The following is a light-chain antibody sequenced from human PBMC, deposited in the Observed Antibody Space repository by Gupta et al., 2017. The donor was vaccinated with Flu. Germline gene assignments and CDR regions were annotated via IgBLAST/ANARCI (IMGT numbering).Light chain of an antibody. J-gene: IGKJ3*01. Sequence: IVVTPSADSLVVSLGETAAINCQSTRSLSYGSDNKNYLAWYQRTVGQPPRLLISWASIRESGVPDRFSGSGSGTDFTLTINSLQAEDEAVYYCQQYYGSPFTFGHGTKVD. CDR2: WAS. V-gene: IGKV4-1*01. CDR1: RSLSYGSDNKNY. CDR3: QQYYGSPFT.